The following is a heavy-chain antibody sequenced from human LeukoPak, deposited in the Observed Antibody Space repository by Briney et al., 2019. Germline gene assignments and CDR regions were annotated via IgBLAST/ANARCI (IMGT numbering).Heavy chain of an antibody. CDR1: GGSISSYY. CDR3: ASGDGSSWDLFAFDI. CDR2: IHTSGNT. V-gene: IGHV4-4*07. Sequence: SETLSLTCTVSGGSISSYYWSWIRQPAGKGLEWIGRIHTSGNTDYNPSLKSRVTMSVDTSKNQFSLKLSSVTAADTAVYYCASGDGSSWDLFAFDIWGQGTMVTVSS. D-gene: IGHD6-13*01. J-gene: IGHJ3*02.